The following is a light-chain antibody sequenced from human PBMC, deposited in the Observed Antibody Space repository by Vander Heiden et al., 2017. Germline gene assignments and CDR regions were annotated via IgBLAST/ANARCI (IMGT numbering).Light chain of an antibody. Sequence: ILLTQSPATLSLSPGERATLSCRASQSVSSYLAWYQQKPGKAPRLLIYDASNRATGIPARFSGSGSGTDCTLTISSLEPEDFAVYYCQQRSNWPLTFGGGTKVEIK. CDR1: QSVSSY. CDR2: DAS. J-gene: IGKJ4*01. CDR3: QQRSNWPLT. V-gene: IGKV3-11*01.